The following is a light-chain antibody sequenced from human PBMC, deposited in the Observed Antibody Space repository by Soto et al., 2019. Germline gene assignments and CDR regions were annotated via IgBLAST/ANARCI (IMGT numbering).Light chain of an antibody. CDR3: QQVNFYPT. V-gene: IGKV1-9*01. CDR1: RGISTD. J-gene: IGKJ2*01. Sequence: IQLTQSPSSLSASVGDRVTVTCRASRGISTDLAWYQQKPGKAPRLLIYAASTLQSGVPSRFSGSGSGTDFTLTISSLQPEYFATYYCQQVNFYPTFGQGTKLEIK. CDR2: AAS.